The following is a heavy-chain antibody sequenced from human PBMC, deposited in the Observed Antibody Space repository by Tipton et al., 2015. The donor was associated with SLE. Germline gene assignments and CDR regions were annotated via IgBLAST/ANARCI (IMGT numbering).Heavy chain of an antibody. CDR1: GGSISSYY. V-gene: IGHV4-59*01. J-gene: IGHJ6*03. CDR3: ATKLVDTAMVPLYYCFYMDV. Sequence: TLSLTCTVSGGSISSYYWSWIRQPPGKGLEWSGYIYYSGGNNYNPSLKSRVTISVDTSKNQFSLELSSVTAADTAVYYCATKLVDTAMVPLYYCFYMDVWSNGTTVATSS. D-gene: IGHD5-18*01. CDR2: IYYSGGN.